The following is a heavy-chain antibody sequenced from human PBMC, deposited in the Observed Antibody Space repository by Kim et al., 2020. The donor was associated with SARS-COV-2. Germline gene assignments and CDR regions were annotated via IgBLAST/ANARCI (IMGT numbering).Heavy chain of an antibody. D-gene: IGHD3-10*01. CDR2: IYYSGST. CDR3: ARDRKKITMVRGVMTYYYCGMDV. CDR1: GGSISSYY. J-gene: IGHJ6*02. V-gene: IGHV4-59*01. Sequence: SETLSLTCTVSGGSISSYYWSWIRQPPGKGLEWIGYIYYSGSTNYNPSLKSRVTISVDTSKNQFSLKLSSVTAADTAVYYCARDRKKITMVRGVMTYYYCGMDVWGQGTTVTVSS.